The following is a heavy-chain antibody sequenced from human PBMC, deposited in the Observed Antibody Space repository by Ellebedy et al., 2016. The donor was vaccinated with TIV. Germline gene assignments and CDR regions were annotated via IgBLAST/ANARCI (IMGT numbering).Heavy chain of an antibody. Sequence: GGSLRLSXTASGFTFSDYGMNWVRQTPGKGLEWVSSISSSSTYIYYADSVKGRFTISRDNAKNSVYLQMNNLRAEDTAVYYCARRYMDVWGKGTTVTVSS. V-gene: IGHV3-21*01. CDR2: ISSSSTYI. J-gene: IGHJ6*03. CDR1: GFTFSDYG. CDR3: ARRYMDV.